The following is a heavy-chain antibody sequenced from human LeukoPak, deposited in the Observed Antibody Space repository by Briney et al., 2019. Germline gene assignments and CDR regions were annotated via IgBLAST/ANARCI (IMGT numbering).Heavy chain of an antibody. V-gene: IGHV3-21*01. Sequence: GGSLRLSCAASGFTFSTYSMNWVRQAPGKGLEWVSSIGGSSTSIYYADSVKGRFTISRDNAKSSLYLQMNSLRAEDAAVYYCARELGGDYGEAFDIWGQGTMVTVS. J-gene: IGHJ3*02. D-gene: IGHD4-17*01. CDR3: ARELGGDYGEAFDI. CDR2: IGGSSTSI. CDR1: GFTFSTYS.